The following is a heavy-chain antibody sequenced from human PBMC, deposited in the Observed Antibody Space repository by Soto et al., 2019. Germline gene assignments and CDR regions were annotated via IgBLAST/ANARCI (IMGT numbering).Heavy chain of an antibody. Sequence: GGSLRLSCAASGFTFDDYGMSWVRQAPGKGLEWVSGINWNGGSTGYADSVKGRFTISRDNAKNSLYLQMNSLRAEDTALYHCARRTGYYMGYYYYYYMDVWGKGTTVTVSS. CDR2: INWNGGST. J-gene: IGHJ6*03. CDR1: GFTFDDYG. CDR3: ARRTGYYMGYYYYYYMDV. V-gene: IGHV3-20*01. D-gene: IGHD3-9*01.